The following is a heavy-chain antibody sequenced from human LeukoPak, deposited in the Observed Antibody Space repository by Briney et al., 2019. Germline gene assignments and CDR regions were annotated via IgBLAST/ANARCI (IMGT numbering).Heavy chain of an antibody. Sequence: PGGSLRLSCAAAGLTVSSNYMTWVRQAPGEGLEWVSVFYNGINTYYADSVKGRFTTSRDNSKNTLYLQMNSLRVEDTAVYYCARGPTVTAPGHWGQGTLVTVSS. CDR2: FYNGINT. CDR1: GLTVSSNY. V-gene: IGHV3-66*01. CDR3: ARGPTVTAPGH. J-gene: IGHJ1*01.